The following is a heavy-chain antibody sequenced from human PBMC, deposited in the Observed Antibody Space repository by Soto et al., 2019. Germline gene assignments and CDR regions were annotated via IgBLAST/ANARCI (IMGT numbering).Heavy chain of an antibody. CDR1: GFTFSSYA. D-gene: IGHD1-26*01. Sequence: EVQLLESGGGLVQPGGSLRLSCAASGFTFSSYAMSWVRQAPGKGLEWVSAISGSGGSTYYADSVKGRFTISRDNSKNTPYLQMNSLRAQDKAVYYCAKFGGERRHWYLDLWGRGPLVTVSP. CDR2: ISGSGGST. CDR3: AKFGGERRHWYLDL. J-gene: IGHJ2*01. V-gene: IGHV3-23*01.